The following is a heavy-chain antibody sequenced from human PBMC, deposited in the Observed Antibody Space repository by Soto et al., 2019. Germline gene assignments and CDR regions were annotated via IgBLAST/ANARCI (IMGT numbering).Heavy chain of an antibody. CDR3: ARAGGLGAVAVDY. CDR2: IYYSGST. D-gene: IGHD6-19*01. Sequence: SETLSLTCTVSGGSISSYYWSWIRQPPGKGLEWIGYIYYSGSTNYNPSLKSRVTISVDTSKNQFSLKLSSVTAADTAVYYCARAGGLGAVAVDYWGQGTLVPVSS. CDR1: GGSISSYY. V-gene: IGHV4-59*12. J-gene: IGHJ4*02.